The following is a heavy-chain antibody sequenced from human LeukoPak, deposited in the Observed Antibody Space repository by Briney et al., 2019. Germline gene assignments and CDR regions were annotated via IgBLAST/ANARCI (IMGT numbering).Heavy chain of an antibody. V-gene: IGHV3-30*18. D-gene: IGHD1-26*01. J-gene: IGHJ4*02. Sequence: GGSLRLSCAASGFTFSSYGMHWVRQAPGKGLEWVAVISYDGSNKYYADSVKGRFTISRDNSKNTLYLQMNSLRAEDTAVYYCAKDLLSTTAGDYWGQGTLVTVSS. CDR3: AKDLLSTTAGDY. CDR2: ISYDGSNK. CDR1: GFTFSSYG.